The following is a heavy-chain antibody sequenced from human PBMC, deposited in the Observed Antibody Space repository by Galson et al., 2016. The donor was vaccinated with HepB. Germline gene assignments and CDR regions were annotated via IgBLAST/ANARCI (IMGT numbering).Heavy chain of an antibody. J-gene: IGHJ6*02. D-gene: IGHD1-26*01. CDR2: ISYDGSNK. CDR1: GFTFSGYA. Sequence: SLRLSCAASGFTFSGYAMHWVRQAPGKGLEWVAVISYDGSNKYYADSVKGRFTISRDNSKNTLSRQMNSLRAEDTAVYYCARDGPNKLTWVGRYSYYGMDVWGQGTTVTVSS. V-gene: IGHV3-30*04. CDR3: ARDGPNKLTWVGRYSYYGMDV.